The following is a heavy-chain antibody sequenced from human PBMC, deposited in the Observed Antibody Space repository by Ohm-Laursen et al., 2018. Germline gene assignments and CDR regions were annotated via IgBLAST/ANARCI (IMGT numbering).Heavy chain of an antibody. D-gene: IGHD7-27*01. V-gene: IGHV4-59*07. J-gene: IGHJ6*02. CDR2: IYYSGSA. CDR3: ARALGGYPISYYYGMDV. CDR1: GGSISSYY. Sequence: SDTLSLTCTVSGGSISSYYWSWIRQPPGKGLEWIGNIYYSGSANYNPSLKSRVTISVDTSKNQFSQKLSSVTAADTAVYYCARALGGYPISYYYGMDVWGQGTTVTVSS.